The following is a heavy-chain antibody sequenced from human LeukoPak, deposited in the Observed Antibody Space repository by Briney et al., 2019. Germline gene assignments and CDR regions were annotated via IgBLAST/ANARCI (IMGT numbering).Heavy chain of an antibody. CDR2: IWSDGSDK. CDR1: GFTFSHYG. D-gene: IGHD4-11*01. CDR3: AKDAQRGFDYSNSLQN. V-gene: IGHV3-33*03. Sequence: GGSLRLSCAASGFTFSHYGVHWVRQAPGAGLEWVAVIWSDGSDKYYAESVKGRFTISRDNSKNSLFLQMSSLRAEDTAVYYCAKDAQRGFDYSNSLQNWGQGILVTVSS. J-gene: IGHJ1*01.